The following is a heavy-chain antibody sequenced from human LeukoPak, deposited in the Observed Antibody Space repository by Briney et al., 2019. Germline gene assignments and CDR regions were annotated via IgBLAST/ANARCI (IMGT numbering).Heavy chain of an antibody. CDR1: GFTSGSYW. Sequence: GGSLRLSCAASGFTSGSYWMTWVRQAPGKGLEWVANIKEDGRDKYYLDSVKGRFTISRDNAKNLLYLQMNSLRAEDTAVYYCVTDSGWYRFDNWGQGTLVTVSS. V-gene: IGHV3-7*03. CDR3: VTDSGWYRFDN. CDR2: IKEDGRDK. J-gene: IGHJ4*02. D-gene: IGHD6-13*01.